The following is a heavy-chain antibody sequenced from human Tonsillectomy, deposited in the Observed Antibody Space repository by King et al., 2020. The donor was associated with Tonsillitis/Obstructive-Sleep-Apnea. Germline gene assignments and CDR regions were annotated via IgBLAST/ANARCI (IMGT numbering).Heavy chain of an antibody. CDR1: GFTFSNYA. J-gene: IGHJ4*02. D-gene: IGHD3-22*01. V-gene: IGHV3-23*04. CDR3: ATVRKIYSDSSDAYFDY. Sequence: VQLVESGGDLVQPGGSLRLSCAASGFTFSNYATSWFLQAPGKGLECVSTIYYSDGRTYYADSVKGRFTISRDNSKNTLYLQMNSLRAEDTAVYYCATVRKIYSDSSDAYFDYWGQGTLVTVSS. CDR2: IYYSDGRT.